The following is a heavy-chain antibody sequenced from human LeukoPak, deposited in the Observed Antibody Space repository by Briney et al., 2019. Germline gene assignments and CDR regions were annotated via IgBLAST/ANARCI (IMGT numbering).Heavy chain of an antibody. D-gene: IGHD6-19*01. J-gene: IGHJ6*04. V-gene: IGHV3-30*04. CDR2: ISYDGSNK. Sequence: GGSLRLSCAASGFTFSSYAMHWVRQAPGKGLEGVAVISYDGSNKYYADSVKGRFTISRDNSKNTLYLQMNSLRAEDTAVYYCAPSGIVPTGYSSGRHYYYGMDVWGKGTTVTVSS. CDR3: APSGIVPTGYSSGRHYYYGMDV. CDR1: GFTFSSYA.